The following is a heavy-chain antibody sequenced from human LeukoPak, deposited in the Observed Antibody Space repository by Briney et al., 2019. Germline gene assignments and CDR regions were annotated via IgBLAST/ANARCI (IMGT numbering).Heavy chain of an antibody. Sequence: GASVEVSFKASLYTFIRYDINWVRQATGQALEWMGWMNPNSVNSGYAQKDQGRVTMNRNTSIGTAYVELRSLRSEDTAVYYCAREGTYYDFWSAYYQNRLFHYWDQGTLVTVSS. D-gene: IGHD3-3*01. J-gene: IGHJ4*02. CDR3: AREGTYYDFWSAYYQNRLFHY. V-gene: IGHV1-8*01. CDR1: LYTFIRYD. CDR2: MNPNSVNS.